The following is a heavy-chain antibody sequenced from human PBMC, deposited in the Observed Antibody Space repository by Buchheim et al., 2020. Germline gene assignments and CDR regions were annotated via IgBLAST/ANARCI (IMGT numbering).Heavy chain of an antibody. CDR3: ARGLRLAAFKAFDI. CDR1: GGSFSGYY. V-gene: IGHV4-34*01. Sequence: QVQLQQWGAGLLKPSETLSLTCAVYGGSFSGYYWSWIRQPPGKGLEWIGEINHSGSTNYNPSLKSRVTISVDTSKNPFSLKLSSVTAADTAVYYCARGLRLAAFKAFDIWGQGT. J-gene: IGHJ3*02. CDR2: INHSGST. D-gene: IGHD3-3*02.